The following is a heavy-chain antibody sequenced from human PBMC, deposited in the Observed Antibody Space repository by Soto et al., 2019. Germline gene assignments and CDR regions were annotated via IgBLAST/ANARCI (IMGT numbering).Heavy chain of an antibody. CDR3: ARVWLEWFSRKTPSDY. J-gene: IGHJ4*02. CDR1: GFTFSSHW. Sequence: EVQLVESGGGLVQPGGSLRLSCAASGFTFSSHWMHWVRQAPGEGLVCVARINGDGSATSYADSVKGRFTISRDNAKNTLYLEMKSLRVYDTAVYYCARVWLEWFSRKTPSDYWGQGTLVTVSS. CDR2: INGDGSAT. V-gene: IGHV3-74*01. D-gene: IGHD3-3*01.